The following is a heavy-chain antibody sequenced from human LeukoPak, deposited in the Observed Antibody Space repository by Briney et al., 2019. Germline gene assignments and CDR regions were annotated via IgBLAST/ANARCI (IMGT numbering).Heavy chain of an antibody. J-gene: IGHJ4*02. CDR1: GFTFSSYF. Sequence: PGGSLRLSCAASGFTFSSYFMNWVRQAPGKGLEWVANIKPDGSETYDVDSVKGRFTISRDNTKNSLYLQINSLSAEGTAVYYCARGGSWSFDYWGRGTLVSVSS. CDR2: IKPDGSET. D-gene: IGHD3-10*01. CDR3: ARGGSWSFDY. V-gene: IGHV3-7*01.